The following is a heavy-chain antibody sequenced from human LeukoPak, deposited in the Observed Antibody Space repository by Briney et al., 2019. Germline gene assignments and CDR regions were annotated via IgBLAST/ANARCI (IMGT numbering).Heavy chain of an antibody. CDR1: GFPFSGSA. V-gene: IGHV3-73*01. Sequence: GGSLRLSCAASGFPFSGSAMHWVRQASGKGLEWVGRIRSKTNNYAPAYAVSVKGRITIYRDDSKNTAYLQMNSLKAEDTSVYYCTSRRYGSGWPDYYYDGMDVWGQGTTVTVSS. D-gene: IGHD6-19*01. CDR3: TSRRYGSGWPDYYYDGMDV. J-gene: IGHJ6*02. CDR2: IRSKTNNYAP.